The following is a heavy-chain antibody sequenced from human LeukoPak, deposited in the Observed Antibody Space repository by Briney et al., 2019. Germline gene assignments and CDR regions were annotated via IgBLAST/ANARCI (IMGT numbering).Heavy chain of an antibody. J-gene: IGHJ4*02. CDR3: ARHQGQWLILYYFGY. CDR2: IHYSWST. V-gene: IGHV4-39*01. CDR1: GDSISTNYSY. D-gene: IGHD6-19*01. Sequence: PSERLSLTCTVSGDSISTNYSYWGWIRQPPGKGLEWIGRIHYSWSTYYNPSLKSRVTMSVVTSKNQFSLKVTSVTATDTAAYYCARHQGQWLILYYFGYWGQGSVVTVSS.